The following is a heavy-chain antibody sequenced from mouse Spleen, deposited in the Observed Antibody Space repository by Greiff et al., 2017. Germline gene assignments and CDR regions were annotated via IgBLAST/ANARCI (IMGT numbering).Heavy chain of an antibody. D-gene: IGHD2-4*01. Sequence: EVQRVESGGGLVKPGGSLKLSCAASGFTFSDYGMHWVRQAPEKGLEWVAYISSGSSTIYYADTVKGRFTISRDNAKNTLFLQMTSLRSEDTAMYYCAINYDYDRGAFAYWGQGTLVTVSA. CDR3: AINYDYDRGAFAY. CDR1: GFTFSDYG. V-gene: IGHV5-17*01. CDR2: ISSGSSTI. J-gene: IGHJ3*01.